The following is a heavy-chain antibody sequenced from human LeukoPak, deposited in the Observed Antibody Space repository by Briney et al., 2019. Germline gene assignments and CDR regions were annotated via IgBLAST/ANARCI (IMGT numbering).Heavy chain of an antibody. CDR1: GFTFSSYS. V-gene: IGHV3-48*01. CDR3: AKKPAYYCDSSGYYS. Sequence: GGSLRLSCAASGFTFSSYSMNWVRQAPGKGLEWVSYISSSSSTIYYADSVKGRFTISRDNAKNSLYLQMNSLRAEDTAVYYCAKKPAYYCDSSGYYSWGQGTLVTVSS. CDR2: ISSSSSTI. D-gene: IGHD3-22*01. J-gene: IGHJ4*02.